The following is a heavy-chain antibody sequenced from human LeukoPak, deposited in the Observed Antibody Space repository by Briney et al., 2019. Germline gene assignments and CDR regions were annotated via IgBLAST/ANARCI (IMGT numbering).Heavy chain of an antibody. J-gene: IGHJ4*02. V-gene: IGHV3-23*01. D-gene: IGHD6-13*01. CDR3: AKDRIPGTGTLLGY. Sequence: AGGSLRLSCAASGFTFRMYGMSWVRQAPGKGLEWVSTISGTGGSTYYADSVKGRFTISRDNSKNTLYLQMDGLRAEDTAIYYCAKDRIPGTGTLLGYWGQGTLVTVSS. CDR2: ISGTGGST. CDR1: GFTFRMYG.